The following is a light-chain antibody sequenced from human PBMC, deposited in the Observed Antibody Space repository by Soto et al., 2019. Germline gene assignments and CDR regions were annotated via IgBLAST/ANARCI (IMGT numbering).Light chain of an antibody. CDR3: ISYTSSSTLVV. V-gene: IGLV2-14*01. CDR2: DVS. Sequence: QSALTQPASVSGSPGQSITISCTGTRSDVGGYNYVSWYQQHPGKAPKLMIYDVSNRPSGVSNRLSGSKSGNTASLTISGRQAEDEADYYCISYTSSSTLVVFGGGTKVTVL. J-gene: IGLJ2*01. CDR1: RSDVGGYNY.